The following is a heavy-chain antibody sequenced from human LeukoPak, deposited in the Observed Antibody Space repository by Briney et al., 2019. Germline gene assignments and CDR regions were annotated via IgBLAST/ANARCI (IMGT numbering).Heavy chain of an antibody. Sequence: GGSLRLSCAASGVTFSSYTMNWVRQAPGKGLEWVSVIYSGGSTYYADSVKGRFTISRDNSKNTLYLRMNSLRAEDTAVYYCAADNSSSWYGDPGGYWGQGTLVTVSS. J-gene: IGHJ4*02. CDR3: AADNSSSWYGDPGGY. CDR1: GVTFSSYT. D-gene: IGHD6-13*01. CDR2: IYSGGST. V-gene: IGHV3-53*01.